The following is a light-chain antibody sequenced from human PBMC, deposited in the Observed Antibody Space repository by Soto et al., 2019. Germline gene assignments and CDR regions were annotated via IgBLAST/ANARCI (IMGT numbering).Light chain of an antibody. Sequence: DIQMTQSPSTLSASVGDRVTITCRASQSISDWLVWYQQKPGKAPKLLIYKASSLESGVPSRFSGSGSGTEFTLTISSLQPDDFATYYCQQYNSCSRTFGQGTKVEIK. J-gene: IGKJ1*01. CDR2: KAS. V-gene: IGKV1-5*03. CDR3: QQYNSCSRT. CDR1: QSISDW.